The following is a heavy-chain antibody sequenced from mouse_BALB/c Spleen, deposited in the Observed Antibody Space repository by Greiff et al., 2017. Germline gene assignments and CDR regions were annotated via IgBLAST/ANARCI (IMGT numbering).Heavy chain of an antibody. Sequence: EVMLVESGGGLVQPGGSLKLSCAASGFTFSSYTMSWVRQTPEKRLEWVAYISNGGGSTYYPDTVKGRFTISRDNAKNTLYLQMSSLKSEDTAMYYCARHERYFDYWGQGTTLTVSS. CDR1: GFTFSSYT. J-gene: IGHJ2*01. V-gene: IGHV5-12-2*01. CDR3: ARHERYFDY. CDR2: ISNGGGST.